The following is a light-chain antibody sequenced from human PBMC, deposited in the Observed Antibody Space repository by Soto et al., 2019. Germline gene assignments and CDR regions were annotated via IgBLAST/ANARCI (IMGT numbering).Light chain of an antibody. CDR2: DAS. Sequence: EIVLTQSHATLSLSPGERAALXCGASQSVSSYLAWYQQKPGQAPRLLIYDASNRATGIPARFSGSGSGTDFTLTISSLEPEDFAVYYCQQRSNWPLTFGGGTKVDIK. J-gene: IGKJ4*01. CDR1: QSVSSY. V-gene: IGKV3-11*01. CDR3: QQRSNWPLT.